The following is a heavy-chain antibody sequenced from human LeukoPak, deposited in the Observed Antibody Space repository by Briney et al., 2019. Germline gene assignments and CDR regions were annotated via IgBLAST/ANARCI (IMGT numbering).Heavy chain of an antibody. Sequence: GGSLRLSCAASGFTFTANSMNWVRQAPGPGLEWISYMGPGGDRYYSDSVTARFTVSRDTAKNPLYLQMNGLRVEYTAVYYCARRFVSWGQGTRVTVSS. V-gene: IGHV3-48*01. J-gene: IGHJ1*01. D-gene: IGHD3-3*01. CDR3: ARRFVS. CDR1: GFTFTANS. CDR2: MGPGGDR.